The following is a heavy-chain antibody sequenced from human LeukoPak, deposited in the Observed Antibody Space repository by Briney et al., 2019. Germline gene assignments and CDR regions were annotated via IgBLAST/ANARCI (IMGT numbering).Heavy chain of an antibody. D-gene: IGHD2-15*01. Sequence: PGGTLRLSCAASGFTFSNYGMGWVRQAPGKGLEWVSSISGSGGSTYYADSVKGRFTISRDNSKSTLYLQMNSLRAEDTAVYYCAKPLHAVAFDYWGQGTLVTVSS. J-gene: IGHJ4*02. CDR1: GFTFSNYG. CDR3: AKPLHAVAFDY. V-gene: IGHV3-23*01. CDR2: ISGSGGST.